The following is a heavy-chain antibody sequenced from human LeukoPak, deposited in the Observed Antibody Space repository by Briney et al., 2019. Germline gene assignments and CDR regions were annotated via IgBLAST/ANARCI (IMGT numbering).Heavy chain of an antibody. V-gene: IGHV1-2*02. CDR2: INPNSGGT. Sequence: ASVKVSCKASGYTFTGYYMHWVRQAPGQGLEWMGWINPNSGGTNNAQKFQGRVTMTRDTSISTAYMELSRLRSDDTAVYYCARARTSSGWFATYYFDYWGQGTLVTVSS. CDR1: GYTFTGYY. D-gene: IGHD6-19*01. J-gene: IGHJ4*02. CDR3: ARARTSSGWFATYYFDY.